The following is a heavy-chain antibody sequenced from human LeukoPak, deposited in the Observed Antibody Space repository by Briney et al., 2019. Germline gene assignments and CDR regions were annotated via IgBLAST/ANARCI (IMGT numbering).Heavy chain of an antibody. CDR1: GFTFNDYW. V-gene: IGHV3-7*01. CDR3: ARDSRMNYYAS. D-gene: IGHD3-3*01. Sequence: GGSLRLSCTASGFTFNDYWMTWVRQTPGKGLEWLANINEDGSAKNYVDSVKGRFTISRDNAVNSLYLQMNSLRAEGTAMYYCARDSRMNYYASWGRGTLVTVSS. CDR2: INEDGSAK. J-gene: IGHJ5*02.